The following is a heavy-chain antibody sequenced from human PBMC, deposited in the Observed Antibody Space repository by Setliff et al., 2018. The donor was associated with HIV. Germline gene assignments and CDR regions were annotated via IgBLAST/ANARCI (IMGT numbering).Heavy chain of an antibody. CDR3: ASFFWECSDNLCHRSFQF. CDR1: GGSFSGYY. Sequence: KTSETLSLTCDVYGGSFSGYYWNWIRQSPGKGLEWIGEINHRGGANYNPSFNSRLTMSVDTSKNQFSLKLTSVTAADTAVYYCASFFWECSDNLCHRSFQFWDQGALVTVS. D-gene: IGHD3-10*01. CDR2: INHRGGA. J-gene: IGHJ1*01. V-gene: IGHV4-34*01.